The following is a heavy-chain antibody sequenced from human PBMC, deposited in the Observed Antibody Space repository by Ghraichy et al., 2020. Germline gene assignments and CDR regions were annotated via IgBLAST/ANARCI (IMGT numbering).Heavy chain of an antibody. Sequence: GGSLRLSCAASGFNFDNYGMSWVRQGPGKGLEWVSGMNWNGDSRGYADSVKGRFTISRDNAKNSLYLQMNSLRAEDTALYYCARGGRPYTTSSPWRLDVWGQGTTVTVSS. V-gene: IGHV3-20*04. CDR1: GFNFDNYG. CDR3: ARGGRPYTTSSPWRLDV. J-gene: IGHJ6*02. D-gene: IGHD6-6*01. CDR2: MNWNGDSR.